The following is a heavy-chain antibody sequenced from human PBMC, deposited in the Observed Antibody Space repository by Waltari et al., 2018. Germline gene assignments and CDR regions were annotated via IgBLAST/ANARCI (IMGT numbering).Heavy chain of an antibody. J-gene: IGHJ3*01. D-gene: IGHD3-3*01. Sequence: QVQLQESGSGLVKPSGTLSLTFLVSGDSIDTYYWTWIRKSAEKGLEWIGRIDASGTRNYNPSLKSRVTMSVDTSKNQFFLNLQSVTAADTAVYYCARGWWSADYTGDAFDVWGQGTAVTVSS. V-gene: IGHV4-4*07. CDR2: IDASGTR. CDR1: GDSIDTYY. CDR3: ARGWWSADYTGDAFDV.